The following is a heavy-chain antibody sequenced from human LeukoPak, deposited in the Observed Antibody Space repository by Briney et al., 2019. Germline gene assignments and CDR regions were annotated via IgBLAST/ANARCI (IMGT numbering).Heavy chain of an antibody. Sequence: GGSLRLSCAASGFTVSSNYMSWVRQAPGKGLEWVSVIYSGGSTYYADSVKGRFTISRDTPKNTLYLQMNSLRVEDTAVYYCASWPVGWYGEDSWGQGTLVTVSS. CDR1: GFTVSSNY. CDR2: IYSGGST. D-gene: IGHD6-19*01. J-gene: IGHJ4*02. CDR3: ASWPVGWYGEDS. V-gene: IGHV3-53*01.